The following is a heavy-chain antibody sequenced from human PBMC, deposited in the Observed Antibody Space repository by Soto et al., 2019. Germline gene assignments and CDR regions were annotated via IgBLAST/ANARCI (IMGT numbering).Heavy chain of an antibody. Sequence: QLQLQESGPGLVKPSETLSLTCTVSGGSISSSTYYWGWIRQPPGKGLEWIGKIYYSGSAYYNPALKGRVTISIDTSNNQFSLRLSSVTAADTAVYYSARHGVDYGDYASYYYYGMDVWGRGTTVTVSS. J-gene: IGHJ6*02. CDR1: GGSISSSTYY. CDR2: IYYSGSA. CDR3: ARHGVDYGDYASYYYYGMDV. D-gene: IGHD4-17*01. V-gene: IGHV4-39*01.